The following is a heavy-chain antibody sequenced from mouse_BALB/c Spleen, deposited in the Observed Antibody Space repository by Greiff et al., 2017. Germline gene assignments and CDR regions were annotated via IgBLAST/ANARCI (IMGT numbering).Heavy chain of an antibody. CDR2: IDPANGNT. Sequence: EVQRVESGAELVKPGASVKLSCTASGFNIKDTYMHWVKQRPEQGLEWIGRIDPANGNTKYDPKFQGKATITADTSSNTAYLQLSSLTSEDTAVYYCARWLLPHYYAMDYWGQGTSVTVSS. CDR3: ARWLLPHYYAMDY. V-gene: IGHV14-3*02. D-gene: IGHD2-3*01. J-gene: IGHJ4*01. CDR1: GFNIKDTY.